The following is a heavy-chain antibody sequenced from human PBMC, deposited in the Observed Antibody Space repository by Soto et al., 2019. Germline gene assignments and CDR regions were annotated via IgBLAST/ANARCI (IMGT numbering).Heavy chain of an antibody. D-gene: IGHD6-19*01. CDR2: ISHDGSST. V-gene: IGHV3-74*01. CDR3: TSLSVAVDYFAFDI. J-gene: IGHJ3*02. CDR1: GFPFSDLW. Sequence: EVQLVESGGGLIQPGGSLRLSCTASGFPFSDLWMHWVRQAPGKGLDWVSRISHDGSSTSHADSVRGRFSISRDNAKNTVYLQMNSLRAEDTAVYYCTSLSVAVDYFAFDIWGQGTVVTVS.